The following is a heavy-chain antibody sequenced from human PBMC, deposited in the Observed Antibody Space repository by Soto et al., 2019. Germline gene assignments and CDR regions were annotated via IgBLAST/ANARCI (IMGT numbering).Heavy chain of an antibody. V-gene: IGHV4-34*01. D-gene: IGHD5-18*01. J-gene: IGHJ5*01. CDR2: INHSGST. Sequence: ETLSLTCAVYGGSFSGYYWSWIRQPPGKGLEWIGEINHSGSTNYNPSLKSRVTISVDTSKNQFSLKLSSVTAADTAVYYCARARPYSYVDSWGQGTLVTVSS. CDR1: GGSFSGYY. CDR3: ARARPYSYVDS.